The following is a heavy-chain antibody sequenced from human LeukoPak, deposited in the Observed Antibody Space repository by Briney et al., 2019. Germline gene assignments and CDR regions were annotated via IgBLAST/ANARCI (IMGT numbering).Heavy chain of an antibody. Sequence: GGSLRLSCAVSGFAFRSYGMSWVRQAPGKGLEWVSAISGIGDSTYYADSVKGRFTISRDNSKNTLYLQVNSLRAEDTAVYYCAKNRGVLRNFDCYDYWGQGTLVNVSS. V-gene: IGHV3-23*01. J-gene: IGHJ4*02. CDR2: ISGIGDST. CDR3: AKNRGVLRNFDCYDY. CDR1: GFAFRSYG. D-gene: IGHD3-9*01.